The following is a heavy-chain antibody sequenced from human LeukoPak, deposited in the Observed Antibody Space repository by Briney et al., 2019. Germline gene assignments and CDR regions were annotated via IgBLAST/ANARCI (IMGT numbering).Heavy chain of an antibody. V-gene: IGHV1-69*02. CDR2: IIPILGIA. D-gene: IGHD3-22*01. CDR3: ARAGYDSSGYYRNFDY. Sequence: ASVKVSCKAPGGTFSSDTISWGRQAPGQGLEWMGRIIPILGIANYAQKFQGRVTITADKSTSTAYMELSSLRSEDTAVYYCARAGYDSSGYYRNFDYWGQGTLVTVSS. J-gene: IGHJ4*02. CDR1: GGTFSSDT.